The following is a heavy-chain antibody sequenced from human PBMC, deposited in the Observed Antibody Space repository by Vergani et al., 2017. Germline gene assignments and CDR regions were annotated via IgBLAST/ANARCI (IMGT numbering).Heavy chain of an antibody. CDR1: GYTFTSYY. CDR3: ARDGSGAAAEN. V-gene: IGHV1-46*01. CDR2: INPSGGST. Sequence: QVQLVQSGAEVKKPGASVKVSCKASGYTFTSYYMHWVRQAPGQGLEWMGIINPSGGSTSYAQKFQGRVTMTRDTSTSTVYMELRSLRSEDTAVYYCARDGSGAAAENWGQGTLVTVSS. J-gene: IGHJ4*02. D-gene: IGHD6-13*01.